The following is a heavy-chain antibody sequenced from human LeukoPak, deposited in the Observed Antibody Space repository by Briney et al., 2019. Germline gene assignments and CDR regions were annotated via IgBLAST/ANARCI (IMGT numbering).Heavy chain of an antibody. Sequence: PSETLSLTCTVSGGSLSGFYWSWIRQPPGKGLEWIGYVYYSGSTTYNPSLKSRVTISVDTSKNQFSLRLGSVTAADTAVYYCARGRGGYFDYWGQGTLVTVSS. V-gene: IGHV4-59*01. D-gene: IGHD4-23*01. J-gene: IGHJ4*02. CDR1: GGSLSGFY. CDR2: VYYSGST. CDR3: ARGRGGYFDY.